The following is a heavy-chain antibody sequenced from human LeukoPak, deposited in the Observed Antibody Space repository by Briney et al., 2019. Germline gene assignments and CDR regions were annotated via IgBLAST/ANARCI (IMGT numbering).Heavy chain of an antibody. D-gene: IGHD4-23*01. V-gene: IGHV3-30-3*01. Sequence: PGGSLRLSCAASGFAFSSYAITWVRQAPGKGLEWVAVISYDGSNKYYADSVKGRFTISRDNSKNTLYLQMNSLRAEDTAVYYCARDLAYGGNSWSAFDIWGQGTMVTVSS. CDR2: ISYDGSNK. CDR3: ARDLAYGGNSWSAFDI. J-gene: IGHJ3*02. CDR1: GFAFSSYA.